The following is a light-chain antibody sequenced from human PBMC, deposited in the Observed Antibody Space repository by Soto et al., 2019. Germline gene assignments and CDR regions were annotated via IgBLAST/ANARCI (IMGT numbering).Light chain of an antibody. J-gene: IGLJ1*01. CDR1: SSDVGNYNL. CDR3: CSHAGSSTYV. CDR2: EGS. V-gene: IGLV2-23*01. Sequence: QSALTQPASVSGSPGQSITISCTGTSSDVGNYNLVSWYQQRPGKAPKLMIYEGSKRPSGVSNRFSGSKSGNTASLTISGLQAEDEADYYCCSHAGSSTYVFGTGTKVTVL.